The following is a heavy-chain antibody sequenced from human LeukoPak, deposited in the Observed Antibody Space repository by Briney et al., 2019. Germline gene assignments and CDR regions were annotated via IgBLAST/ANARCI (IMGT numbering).Heavy chain of an antibody. V-gene: IGHV1-46*01. CDR3: AKLTLTDNWFDP. CDR1: GYTFPSYF. D-gene: IGHD2-15*01. CDR2: INPTGGST. Sequence: GASVKVSCKASGYTFPSYFMHWVRQAPGQGLEWMGIINPTGGSTTYAQKFQGRVTMTRDTSTSTVYMELSSLRSDDTAVYYCAKLTLTDNWFDPWGQGTPVTVSS. J-gene: IGHJ5*02.